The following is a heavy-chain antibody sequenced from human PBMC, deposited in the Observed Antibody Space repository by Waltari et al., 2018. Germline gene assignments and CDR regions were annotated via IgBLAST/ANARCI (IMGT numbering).Heavy chain of an antibody. CDR3: QRGDY. Sequence: EVQLVESGGGLVQPGGSLGLSCAASGFTFSIFGRSWARQAPGKGLEGVANINQDGSGEYYVDSVKGRFTISRDNAKNSLYLQMNSLRAEDTAVYYCQRGDYWGQGTLVTVSS. CDR1: GFTFSIFG. V-gene: IGHV3-7*04. J-gene: IGHJ4*02. CDR2: INQDGSGE.